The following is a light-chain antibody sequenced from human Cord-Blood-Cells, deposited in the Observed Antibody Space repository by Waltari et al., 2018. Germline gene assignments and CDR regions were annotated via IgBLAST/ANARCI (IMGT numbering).Light chain of an antibody. CDR3: MQALHTPL. CDR1: QSLLHSNGYNY. V-gene: IGKV2-28*01. CDR2: LGS. J-gene: IGKJ4*01. Sequence: IVTSHSPLSLHVTAGEPASISCRASQSLLHSNGYNYLDWYLQKPGHSPQLLIYLGSNRDSGVPDRFSGSGSGTDFTLKISRVEAEDVGVYYCMQALHTPLFGGGTKVEIK.